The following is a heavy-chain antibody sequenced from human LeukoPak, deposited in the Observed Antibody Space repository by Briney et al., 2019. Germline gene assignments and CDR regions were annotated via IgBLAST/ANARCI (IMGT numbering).Heavy chain of an antibody. V-gene: IGHV4-61*01. CDR1: GGSVSSGSYY. Sequence: SETLSLTCTVSGGSVSSGSYYWSWIRQPPGKGLEWIGYIYYSGSTNYNPSLKSRVTISVDTSKNQFSLKLSSVTVADTAVYYCARGVIVATIPSGVDYWGQGTLVTVSS. CDR3: ARGVIVATIPSGVDY. J-gene: IGHJ4*02. D-gene: IGHD5-12*01. CDR2: IYYSGST.